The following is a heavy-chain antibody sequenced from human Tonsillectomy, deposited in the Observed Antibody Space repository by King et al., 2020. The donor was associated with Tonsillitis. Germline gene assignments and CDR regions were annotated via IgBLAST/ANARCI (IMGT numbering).Heavy chain of an antibody. D-gene: IGHD3-22*01. Sequence: HLQESGPGLVNPSQNLSLTCTVSGGAISSGGYYCSWIRQHPGKGLEWIGYIYYSGRTYSNPSLKSRVTISVYTSKNQFSLKLSSVTAADTAVYYCARDHWYYDSSGYDAFDIWGQGTMVTVSS. V-gene: IGHV4-31*03. J-gene: IGHJ3*02. CDR3: ARDHWYYDSSGYDAFDI. CDR2: IYYSGRT. CDR1: GGAISSGGYY.